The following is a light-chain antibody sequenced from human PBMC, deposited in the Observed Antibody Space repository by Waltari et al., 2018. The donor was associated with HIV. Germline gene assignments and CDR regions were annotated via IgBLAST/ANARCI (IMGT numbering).Light chain of an antibody. J-gene: IGLJ2*01. V-gene: IGLV3-1*01. CDR1: NLGDKY. Sequence: SYELTQPPSVSVSPGQTASIPCSGDNLGDKYACWYQPKPGQSPVLVIYQDSKRPSGIPERFSGSNSGNTATLTISGTQAMDEADYYCQAWDSSTAVFGGGTKLTVL. CDR2: QDS. CDR3: QAWDSSTAV.